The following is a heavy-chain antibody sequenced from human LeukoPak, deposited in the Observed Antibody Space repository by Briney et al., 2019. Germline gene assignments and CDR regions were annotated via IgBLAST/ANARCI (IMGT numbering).Heavy chain of an antibody. D-gene: IGHD3-9*01. J-gene: IGHJ4*02. V-gene: IGHV4-34*01. CDR1: GGSFSGYY. Sequence: SETLSLTCAVYGGSFSGYYWSWIRQPPGKGLEWIGEINHSGSTNYNPSLKSRVTISVDTSKNQFSLKLTSVTAADTAVYYCARGYRYFDCSSPLRTLQFDYWGQGTLVTVSS. CDR2: INHSGST. CDR3: ARGYRYFDCSSPLRTLQFDY.